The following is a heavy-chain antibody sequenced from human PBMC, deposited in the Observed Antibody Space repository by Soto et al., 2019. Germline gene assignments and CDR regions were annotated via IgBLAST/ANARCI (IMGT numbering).Heavy chain of an antibody. J-gene: IGHJ4*02. Sequence: PGGSLRLSCAASGFTFSSYAMSWVRQAPGRGLEWVSAISGSGGSTYYADSVKGRFTISRDNSKNTLYLQMNSLRAEDTAVYYCAKLIVVVITTFAFDYWGQGTLVTVSS. CDR2: ISGSGGST. CDR1: GFTFSSYA. CDR3: AKLIVVVITTFAFDY. D-gene: IGHD3-22*01. V-gene: IGHV3-23*01.